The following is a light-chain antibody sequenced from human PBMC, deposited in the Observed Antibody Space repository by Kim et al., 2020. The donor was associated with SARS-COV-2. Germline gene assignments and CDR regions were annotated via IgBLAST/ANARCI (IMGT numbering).Light chain of an antibody. V-gene: IGLV2-23*01. J-gene: IGLJ3*02. CDR1: SSDVGSYNL. Sequence: GQSIASSCTGTSSDVGSYNLVSWYQQHPGKAPKLMIYEDSKRPSGASNRFSGSKSGNTASLTISGLQAEDEADYYCCSYAGSSTWVFGGGTQLTVL. CDR3: CSYAGSSTWV. CDR2: EDS.